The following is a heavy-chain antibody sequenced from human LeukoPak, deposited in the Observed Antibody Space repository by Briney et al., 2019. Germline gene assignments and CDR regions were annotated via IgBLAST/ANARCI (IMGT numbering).Heavy chain of an antibody. CDR2: IDPDGITT. Sequence: PGGSLRLSCAASGFTLSGYWMHWVRQAPGEGLVWVSRIDPDGITTNYADSVKGRFTISRDNARNTLYLQMNSLTAEDTALYYCTRVQAGRSGLMDVWGRGTTVTVSS. CDR1: GFTLSGYW. V-gene: IGHV3-74*01. CDR3: TRVQAGRSGLMDV. D-gene: IGHD2-8*02. J-gene: IGHJ6*02.